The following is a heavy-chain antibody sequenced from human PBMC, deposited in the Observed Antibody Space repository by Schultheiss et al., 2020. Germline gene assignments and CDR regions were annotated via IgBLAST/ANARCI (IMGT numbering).Heavy chain of an antibody. CDR2: IWYDGSNK. CDR3: ARDLEKRPTSIQPILDY. CDR1: GFTFSSYG. Sequence: GGSLRLSCAASGFTFSSYGMHWVRQAPGKGLEWVAVIWYDGSNKYYADSVKGRFTISRDNSKNTLYLQMNSLRAEDTAVYYCARDLEKRPTSIQPILDYWGQGTLVTVSS. D-gene: IGHD5-18*01. V-gene: IGHV3-33*01. J-gene: IGHJ4*02.